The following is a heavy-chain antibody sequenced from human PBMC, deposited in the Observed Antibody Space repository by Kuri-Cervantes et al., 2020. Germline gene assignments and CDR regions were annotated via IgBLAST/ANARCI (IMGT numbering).Heavy chain of an antibody. CDR2: ISYDGSNK. CDR3: ARDRIAVAGPYYYGMDV. V-gene: IGHV3-30-3*01. D-gene: IGHD6-19*01. J-gene: IGHJ6*02. Sequence: GGSLRLSCAASGFAFSSYAMHWVRQAPGKGLEWVAVISYDGSNKYYADSVKGRFTISRDNSKNTLYLQMNSLRAEDTAVYYCARDRIAVAGPYYYGMDVWGQGTTVTVSS. CDR1: GFAFSSYA.